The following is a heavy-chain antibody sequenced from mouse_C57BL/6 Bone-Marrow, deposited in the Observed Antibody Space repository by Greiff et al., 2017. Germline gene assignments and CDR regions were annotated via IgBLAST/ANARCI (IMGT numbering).Heavy chain of an antibody. Sequence: QVQLQQPGAELVKPGASVKLSCKASGYTFTSYWMQWVKQRPGQGLEWIGEIDPSDSYTNSNQKFKGKATLTVDKSSSTACMQLSSLTSEDSAVYYCARDDYYGSSNYAMDYWGQGTSVTVSS. V-gene: IGHV1-50*01. CDR2: IDPSDSYT. D-gene: IGHD1-1*01. CDR3: ARDDYYGSSNYAMDY. CDR1: GYTFTSYW. J-gene: IGHJ4*01.